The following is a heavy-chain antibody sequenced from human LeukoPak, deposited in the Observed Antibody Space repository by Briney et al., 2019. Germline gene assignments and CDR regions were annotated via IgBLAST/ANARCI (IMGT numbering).Heavy chain of an antibody. J-gene: IGHJ3*02. D-gene: IGHD6-13*01. Sequence: PSQTLSLTCTVSGGSISSGGYYWSWIRQPPGKGLEWIGYIYHSGSTYYYPSLKSRVTISVDRSKNQFSLKLSSVTAADTAVYYCARDIAAAGTRAFDIWGQGTMVTVSS. V-gene: IGHV4-30-2*01. CDR1: GGSISSGGYY. CDR3: ARDIAAAGTRAFDI. CDR2: IYHSGST.